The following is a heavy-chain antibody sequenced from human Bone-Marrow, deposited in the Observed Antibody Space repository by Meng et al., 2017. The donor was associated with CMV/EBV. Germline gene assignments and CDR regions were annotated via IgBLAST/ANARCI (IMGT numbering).Heavy chain of an antibody. D-gene: IGHD3-22*01. CDR3: ARPADDSSGSYYYYGMDV. Sequence: SVKVSCKASGGTFSSYAISWVRQAPGQGLEWMGGIIPILGIANYAQKFQGRVTITADKSTSTAYMELSSLRSEDTAVYYCARPADDSSGSYYYYGMDVWGQGTTVTVSS. V-gene: IGHV1-69*10. J-gene: IGHJ6*02. CDR2: IIPILGIA. CDR1: GGTFSSYA.